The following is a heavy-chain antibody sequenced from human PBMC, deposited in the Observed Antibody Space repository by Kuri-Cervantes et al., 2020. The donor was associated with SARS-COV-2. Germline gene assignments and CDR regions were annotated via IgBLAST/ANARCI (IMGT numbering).Heavy chain of an antibody. Sequence: SETLSLTCAVYGGSFSGYYWSWIRQPPGKGLEWIGEINHSGSTNYNPSLKSRVTISVDTSKNQFSLELSSVTAADTAVYYCARDPNANHNNWFDPWGQGTLVTVSS. CDR1: GGSFSGYY. D-gene: IGHD4/OR15-4a*01. CDR2: INHSGST. CDR3: ARDPNANHNNWFDP. V-gene: IGHV4-34*01. J-gene: IGHJ5*02.